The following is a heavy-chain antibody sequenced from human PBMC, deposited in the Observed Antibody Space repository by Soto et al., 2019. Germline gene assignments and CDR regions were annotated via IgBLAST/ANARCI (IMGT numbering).Heavy chain of an antibody. V-gene: IGHV4-59*08. CDR3: ARHVAAAGTNSFDY. Sequence: QVQLQESGPGLVKPSETLSLTCTVSGGSISSYYWSWIRQPPGKGLEWIGYIYYSGSTNYNPSLKSRVTISVDTSKNQFSLKLSSVTAAVTAVYYCARHVAAAGTNSFDYWGQGTLVTVSS. CDR2: IYYSGST. D-gene: IGHD6-13*01. J-gene: IGHJ4*02. CDR1: GGSISSYY.